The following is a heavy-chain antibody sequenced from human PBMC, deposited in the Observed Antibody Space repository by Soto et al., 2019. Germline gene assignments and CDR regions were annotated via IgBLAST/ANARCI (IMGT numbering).Heavy chain of an antibody. CDR1: GGSISSGGYY. V-gene: IGHV4-31*03. CDR3: ARYHPSDPLDSSSSVT. Sequence: PSETLSLTCTVSGGSISSGGYYWSWIRQHPGKGLEWIGYIYYSGSTYYNPSLKSRVTISVDTSKNQFSLKLSSVTAADTAVYYCARYHPSDPLDSSSSVTWGQGTLVTVSS. J-gene: IGHJ4*02. D-gene: IGHD6-6*01. CDR2: IYYSGST.